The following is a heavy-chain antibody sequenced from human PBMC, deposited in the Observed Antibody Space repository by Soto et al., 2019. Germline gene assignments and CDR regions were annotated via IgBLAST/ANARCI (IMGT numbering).Heavy chain of an antibody. J-gene: IGHJ6*03. V-gene: IGHV4-59*01. Sequence: SETLSLTCTVSGGSISSYYWSWIRQPPGKGLEWIGYIYYSGSTNYNPSLKSRVTISVDTSKNQFSLKLSSVTAADTAVYYCARDFGAGVDPYYYYYYMDVWGKGTTVTVSS. CDR1: GGSISSYY. CDR3: ARDFGAGVDPYYYYYYMDV. CDR2: IYYSGST. D-gene: IGHD3-3*01.